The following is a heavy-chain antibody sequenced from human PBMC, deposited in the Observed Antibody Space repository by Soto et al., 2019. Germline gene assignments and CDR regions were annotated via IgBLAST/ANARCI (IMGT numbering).Heavy chain of an antibody. CDR1: GYTFTSYG. D-gene: IGHD2-2*01. CDR2: ISAYNGNT. J-gene: IGHJ6*02. Sequence: ASVKVSCKASGYTFTSYGVSWVRQAPGQGLEWMGWISAYNGNTNYAQKLQGRVTMTTDTSTSTAYMELRSLRSDDTAVYYCARRSTTPLPLYGMDVWGQGTTVTVSS. CDR3: ARRSTTPLPLYGMDV. V-gene: IGHV1-18*04.